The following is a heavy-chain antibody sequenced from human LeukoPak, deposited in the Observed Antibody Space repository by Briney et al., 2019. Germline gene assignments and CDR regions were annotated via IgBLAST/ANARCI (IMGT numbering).Heavy chain of an antibody. V-gene: IGHV4-34*01. CDR2: INHSGST. CDR1: GGSFSGYY. J-gene: IGHJ3*02. CDR3: ARGWATVTTTVAFDI. Sequence: PETLSLTCVVYGGSFSGYYWSWIRQPPGKGLEWIGEINHSGSTNYNPSLKSRVTISVDTSKNQFSLKLNSVTAADRAVYYCARGWATVTTTVAFDIWGQGTMVTVSS. D-gene: IGHD4-17*01.